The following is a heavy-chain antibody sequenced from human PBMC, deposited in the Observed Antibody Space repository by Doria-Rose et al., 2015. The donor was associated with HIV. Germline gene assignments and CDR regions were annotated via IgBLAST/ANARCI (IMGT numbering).Heavy chain of an antibody. CDR1: GVSLSSPGMG. CDR3: ARIKSSRWYHKYYFDF. Sequence: SGPVLVKPTETLTLTCTVSGVSLSSPGMGVSWVRQPPGKALEWLAKLFSDDERSYKTSLKSRLTIYRGTSKGQVVLTMTDMDPVDTATYYCARIKSSRWYHKYYFDFWGQGTLVIVSA. CDR2: LFSDDER. D-gene: IGHD6-13*01. V-gene: IGHV2-26*01. J-gene: IGHJ4*02.